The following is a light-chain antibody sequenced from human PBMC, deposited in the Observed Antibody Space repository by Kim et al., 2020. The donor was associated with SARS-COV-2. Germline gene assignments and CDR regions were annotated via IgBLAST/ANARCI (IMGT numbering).Light chain of an antibody. V-gene: IGLV2-8*01. Sequence: QSGPTAWTGTSGDVVRNDFVSWYQHHPGKAPKVIIYEVTKRSSGVPERFSGSKSGNTASLTVSGLQAEDEADYYCSSHASPNNAFVFGTGTMVTVL. CDR2: EVT. J-gene: IGLJ1*01. CDR1: SGDVVRNDF. CDR3: SSHASPNNAFV.